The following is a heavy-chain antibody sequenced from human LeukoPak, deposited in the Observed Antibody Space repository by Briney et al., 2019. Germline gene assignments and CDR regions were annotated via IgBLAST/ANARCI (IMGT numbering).Heavy chain of an antibody. Sequence: TGGSLRLSCAASGFTFSSYWMSWVRQAPGKGLEWVSAISGSGGSTYYADSVKGRFTISRDNSKNTLYLQMNSLRAEDTAVYYCAKAMRVYSSSWYYFDYWGQGTLVTVSS. CDR2: ISGSGGST. J-gene: IGHJ4*02. CDR3: AKAMRVYSSSWYYFDY. V-gene: IGHV3-23*01. D-gene: IGHD6-13*01. CDR1: GFTFSSYW.